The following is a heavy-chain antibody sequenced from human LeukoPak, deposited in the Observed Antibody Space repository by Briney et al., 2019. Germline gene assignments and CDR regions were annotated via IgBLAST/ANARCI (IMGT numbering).Heavy chain of an antibody. CDR3: AKGGRPYVLLWFGESSPNWFDP. CDR2: ISYDGSNK. J-gene: IGHJ5*02. D-gene: IGHD3-10*01. Sequence: GGSLRLSCAASGFTFSSYGMHWVRQAPGKGLEWVAVISYDGSNKYYADSVKGRFTISRDNSKNTLYLQMNSLRAEDTAVYYCAKGGRPYVLLWFGESSPNWFDPWGQGTLVTVSS. V-gene: IGHV3-30*18. CDR1: GFTFSSYG.